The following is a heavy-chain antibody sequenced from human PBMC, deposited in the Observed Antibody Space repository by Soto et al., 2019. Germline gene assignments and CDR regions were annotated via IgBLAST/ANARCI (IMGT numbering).Heavy chain of an antibody. D-gene: IGHD3-10*01. CDR2: ISGGGDTT. V-gene: IGHV3-23*01. CDR1: GFTFNNYA. CDR3: AKGRGDSGSLTPRVDF. Sequence: EVQLLESGGGLVQPGGSLRLSCAASGFTFNNYAMTWVRQAPGKGLEWVSAISGGGDTTSYADSVKGRFTVSRDGSKNTLYLQMRSLRAEDTAVYYCAKGRGDSGSLTPRVDFWGQGTLVTVSS. J-gene: IGHJ4*02.